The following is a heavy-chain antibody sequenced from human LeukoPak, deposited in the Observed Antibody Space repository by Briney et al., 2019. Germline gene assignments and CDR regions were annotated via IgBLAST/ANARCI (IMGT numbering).Heavy chain of an antibody. CDR2: IRYNGSDT. J-gene: IGHJ4*02. Sequence: GGSLRLSCAASGFTFSSYGMHWVRQAPGKGLEWLAVIRYNGSDTYYADSVKGRFTISRDNSKNTLDLQMNSLRAEDTAVYYCARDRFYVFWSGYSTPDYGGQGTLVSASS. V-gene: IGHV3-33*01. CDR3: ARDRFYVFWSGYSTPDY. D-gene: IGHD3-3*01. CDR1: GFTFSSYG.